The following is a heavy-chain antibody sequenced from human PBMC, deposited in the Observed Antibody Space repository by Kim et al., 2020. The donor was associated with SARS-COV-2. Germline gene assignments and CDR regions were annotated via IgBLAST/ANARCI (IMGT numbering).Heavy chain of an antibody. CDR3: AKAGYCSSTSCYDGPFD. CDR2: ISWNSGSI. Sequence: GGSLRLSCAASGFTFDDYAMHWVRQAPGKGLEWVSGISWNSGSIGYADSVKGRFTISRDNAKNSLYLQMNSLRAEDTALYYCAKAGYCSSTSCYDGPFD. D-gene: IGHD2-2*01. V-gene: IGHV3-9*01. CDR1: GFTFDDYA. J-gene: IGHJ4*01.